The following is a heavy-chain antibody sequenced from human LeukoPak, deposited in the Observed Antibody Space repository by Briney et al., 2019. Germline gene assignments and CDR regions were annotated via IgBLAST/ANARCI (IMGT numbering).Heavy chain of an antibody. CDR1: GFTFSSYA. D-gene: IGHD6-19*01. CDR2: ISHDGSNK. CDR3: AKQKTDIAVAGTFDY. J-gene: IGHJ4*02. Sequence: GGSLRLSCAASGFTFSSYAMHWVRQAPGKGLEWVAVISHDGSNKYYADSVKGRFTISRDNSKNTLYLQMNSLRAEDTAVYYCAKQKTDIAVAGTFDYWGQGTLVTVSS. V-gene: IGHV3-30-3*01.